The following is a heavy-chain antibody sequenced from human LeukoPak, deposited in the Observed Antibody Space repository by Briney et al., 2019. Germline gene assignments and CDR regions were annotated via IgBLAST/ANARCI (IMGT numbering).Heavy chain of an antibody. J-gene: IGHJ4*02. CDR3: AKDQETGYGSSTSCYCAYYFDY. CDR2: ISGSGGST. Sequence: GGSLRLSCAASGFSFSSYAMSWVRQAPGKGLEWVSAISGSGGSTYYADSVKGRFTISRDNSKNTLYLQMNSLRAEDTAVYYCAKDQETGYGSSTSCYCAYYFDYWGQGTLVTVSS. D-gene: IGHD2-2*01. CDR1: GFSFSSYA. V-gene: IGHV3-23*01.